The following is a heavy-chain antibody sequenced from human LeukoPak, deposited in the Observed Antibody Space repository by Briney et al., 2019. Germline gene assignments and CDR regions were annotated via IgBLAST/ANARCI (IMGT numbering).Heavy chain of an antibody. CDR1: GYSFTSYW. D-gene: IGHD3-22*01. CDR2: IYPGDSDT. J-gene: IGHJ4*02. Sequence: GESLKISCKGSGYSFTSYWIGWVRQMPGKGLEWMGIIYPGDSDTRYSPSFQGQVTISADKSISTAYLQWSSLKASDTAMYYCARLEAVVVTTRSYFDYWGQGTLVTVSS. V-gene: IGHV5-51*01. CDR3: ARLEAVVVTTRSYFDY.